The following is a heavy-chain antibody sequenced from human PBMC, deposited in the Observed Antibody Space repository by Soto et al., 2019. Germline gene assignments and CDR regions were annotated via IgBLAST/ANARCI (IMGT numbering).Heavy chain of an antibody. J-gene: IGHJ4*02. CDR2: IYYSGST. Sequence: SETLSLTCTVSGRSVSSYYWSWVRQPPGKGLERIGYIYYSGSTNYNPSLKSRVTISVDTSKNQFSLKLGSVTAADTAVYYCARVPIAAAGTGSYFDYWGQGTLVTVS. V-gene: IGHV4-59*02. CDR1: GRSVSSYY. CDR3: ARVPIAAAGTGSYFDY. D-gene: IGHD6-13*01.